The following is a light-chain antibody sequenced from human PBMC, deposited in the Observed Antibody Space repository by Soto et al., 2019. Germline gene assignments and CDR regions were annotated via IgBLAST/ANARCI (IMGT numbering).Light chain of an antibody. CDR3: CSFTSSNTHV. CDR1: TSDVGNYDL. J-gene: IGLJ1*01. CDR2: EVN. V-gene: IGLV2-23*02. Sequence: QSALTQPASVSGSPGQSITLSCTGTTSDVGNYDLVSWYQQHPGKVPKVLIYEVNRRPSGVSGRFSGSKSGNTASLTISGLQAEDEADYYCCSFTSSNTHVFGTGTKLTVL.